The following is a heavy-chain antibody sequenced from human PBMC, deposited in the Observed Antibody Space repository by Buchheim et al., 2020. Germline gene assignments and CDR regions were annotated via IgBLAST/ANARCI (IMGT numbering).Heavy chain of an antibody. D-gene: IGHD3-16*02. CDR3: AKDFTFGGVIVTCYFDY. CDR1: GFTFSSYA. Sequence: VQLLESGGGLVQPGGSLILSCAASGFTFSSYAMSWVRQAPGKGLEWVSAISGSGGSTYYADSVMGRFTIPRANSKNTLYLQMNSLRAEDTAVYYCAKDFTFGGVIVTCYFDYWGQGTL. J-gene: IGHJ4*02. V-gene: IGHV3-23*01. CDR2: ISGSGGST.